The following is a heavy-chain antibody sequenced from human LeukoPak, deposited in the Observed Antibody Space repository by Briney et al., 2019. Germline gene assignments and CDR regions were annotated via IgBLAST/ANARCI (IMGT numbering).Heavy chain of an antibody. CDR2: ISGSGGST. V-gene: IGHV3-23*01. CDR1: GFTFSSYA. J-gene: IGHJ4*02. Sequence: GGSLRLSCAASGFTFSSYAMSWVRQAPGKGLEWVSTISGSGGSTYYADSVKGRFTISRDNSQNTLYLQMNSLRAEDTAVYYCARDREAAADLGYWGQGTLVTVSS. D-gene: IGHD6-13*01. CDR3: ARDREAAADLGY.